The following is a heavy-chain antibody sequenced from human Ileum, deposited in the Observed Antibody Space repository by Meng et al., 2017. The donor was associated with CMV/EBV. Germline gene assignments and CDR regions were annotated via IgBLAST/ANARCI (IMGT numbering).Heavy chain of an antibody. CDR1: GFSFSNSW. Sequence: GESLKISCAASGFSFSNSWMHWVRQAPGKGLVWVSRMNSDGTTINYADSVRGRFTISRDNAKNTLYLQMNSLRDEDTAVYYCATAGNYYFGNWGQGTLVIVSS. CDR3: ATAGNYYFGN. D-gene: IGHD1-14*01. CDR2: MNSDGTTI. V-gene: IGHV3-74*01. J-gene: IGHJ4*02.